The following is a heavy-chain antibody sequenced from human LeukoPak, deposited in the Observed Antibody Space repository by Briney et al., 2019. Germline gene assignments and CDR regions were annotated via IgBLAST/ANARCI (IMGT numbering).Heavy chain of an antibody. J-gene: IGHJ6*03. Sequence: SETLSLTCAVSDYSIRSDYYWGWIRQPPGKGLEWIGTIYHSGSTYYNPSLKSRVTISVDTSKNQLSLKLSSVTAADTAVYYCARCGKDSSGYYHHYMDVWGKGTTVTVSS. CDR2: IYHSGST. CDR1: DYSIRSDYY. V-gene: IGHV4-38-2*01. D-gene: IGHD6-19*01. CDR3: ARCGKDSSGYYHHYMDV.